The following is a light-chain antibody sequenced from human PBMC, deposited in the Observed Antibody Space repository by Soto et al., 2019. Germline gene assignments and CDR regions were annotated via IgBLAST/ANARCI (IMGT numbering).Light chain of an antibody. CDR1: QGISNY. Sequence: DVQLTQSTSFLSASVGDRVTITCRASQGISNYLAWYQQKPGTAPQLLIYAASTLQSGVPSRFSGSGSGTEFTLTISSLQPEDFATYYCQQLHSNPYTFGQGSKVDSK. CDR2: AAS. CDR3: QQLHSNPYT. V-gene: IGKV1-9*01. J-gene: IGKJ2*01.